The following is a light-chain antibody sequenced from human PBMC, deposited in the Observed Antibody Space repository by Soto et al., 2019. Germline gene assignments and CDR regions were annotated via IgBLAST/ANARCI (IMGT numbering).Light chain of an antibody. V-gene: IGKV3-20*01. J-gene: IGKJ4*02. CDR1: QSVRSHY. Sequence: EIVLTQSPATLSLSPGERAALSCRASQSVRSHYLAWYQQKPGQAPRLLIYGAVSRASGIPDRFSGSGSGTDFTLTVGRPQPDDSAVYSCLQYGSSLTFCGGTKV. CDR3: LQYGSSLT. CDR2: GAV.